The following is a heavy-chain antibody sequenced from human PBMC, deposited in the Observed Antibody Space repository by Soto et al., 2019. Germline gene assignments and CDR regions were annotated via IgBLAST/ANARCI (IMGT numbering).Heavy chain of an antibody. Sequence: QVQLVQSGPEMMKPGASVRVSCKVSGYTLSNNGLSWVRQAPGQRFEWLGWISTDNGRTNYAQKFRGRVSMTTDTSTGTAYMELTKLRSDDTAVYYCVRDDGGLVRYYYHGWDVWGQGTTVTVTS. CDR3: VRDDGGLVRYYYHGWDV. V-gene: IGHV1-18*04. CDR2: ISTDNGRT. J-gene: IGHJ6*02. D-gene: IGHD6-6*01. CDR1: GYTLSNNG.